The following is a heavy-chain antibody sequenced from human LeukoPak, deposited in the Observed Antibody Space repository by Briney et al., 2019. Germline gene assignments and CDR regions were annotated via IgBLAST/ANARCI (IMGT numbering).Heavy chain of an antibody. CDR3: ARLLDSSGWYYFDY. V-gene: IGHV3-33*01. D-gene: IGHD6-19*01. CDR1: GFTFGSYG. CDR2: IWYDGSNK. J-gene: IGHJ4*02. Sequence: GRSLRLSCAASGFTFGSYGMHWVRQAPGKGLEWVAVIWYDGSNKYYADSVKGRFTISRDNSKNTLYLQMNSLRAEDTAVYYCARLLDSSGWYYFDYWGQGTLVTVSS.